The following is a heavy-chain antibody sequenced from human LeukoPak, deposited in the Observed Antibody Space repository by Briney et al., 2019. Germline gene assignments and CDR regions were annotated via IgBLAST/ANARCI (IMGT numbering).Heavy chain of an antibody. CDR1: GGSFSGYY. V-gene: IGHV4-34*01. D-gene: IGHD5-12*01. J-gene: IGHJ4*02. CDR3: AIDSGYDNFDY. Sequence: SETLSLTCAVYGGSFSGYYWSWIRQPPGRGLEWIGEINHSGSTNYNPSLKSRVTISVDTSKNQFSLKLSSVTAVDTAVYYCAIDSGYDNFDYWGQGTLVTVSS. CDR2: INHSGST.